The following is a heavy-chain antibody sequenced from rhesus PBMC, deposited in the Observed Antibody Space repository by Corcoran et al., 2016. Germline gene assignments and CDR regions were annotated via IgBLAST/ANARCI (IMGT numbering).Heavy chain of an antibody. CDR1: GFTFSSYG. V-gene: IGHV3S5*01. CDR3: AKDRDACDF. J-gene: IGHJ3*01. CDR2: ISKGGGST. Sequence: EVQLVESGGGLVQPGGSLRLSCAASGFTFSSYGMSWVRQAPGKGLEWVSYISKGGGSTYYADSVKGRLTIYRDNSKNTLSLQMNSLRAEDTAVYYCAKDRDACDFWGQGLRVTVSS.